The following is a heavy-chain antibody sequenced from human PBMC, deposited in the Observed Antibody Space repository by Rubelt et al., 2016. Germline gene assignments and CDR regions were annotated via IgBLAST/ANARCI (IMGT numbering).Heavy chain of an antibody. D-gene: IGHD5-12*01. Sequence: ECGGGLVQPGGSLRLSSAASGFTVSSNYMTWVRQAPGKGLECVSLIYSGGSTYYADSVKGRFTISRDNSKNTLYLQMNYLRAEDTAVYYCANVDIVARISGIDYWGQGIPVTVSS. CDR2: IYSGGST. V-gene: IGHV3-53*01. J-gene: IGHJ4*02. CDR3: ANVDIVARISGIDY. CDR1: GFTVSSNY.